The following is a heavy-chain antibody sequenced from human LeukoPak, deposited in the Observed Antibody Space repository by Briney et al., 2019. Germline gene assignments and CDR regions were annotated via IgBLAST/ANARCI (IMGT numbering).Heavy chain of an antibody. D-gene: IGHD3-3*01. Sequence: SETLYLTCTVSGGSISSYYWSWIRQPPGKGLEWIGYIYYSGSTYYNPSLKSRVTISVDTSKNQFSLKLSSVTAADTAVYYCARTPAATIFGVVNSPNFDYWGQGTLVTVSS. CDR2: IYYSGST. CDR3: ARTPAATIFGVVNSPNFDY. V-gene: IGHV4-59*12. J-gene: IGHJ4*02. CDR1: GGSISSYY.